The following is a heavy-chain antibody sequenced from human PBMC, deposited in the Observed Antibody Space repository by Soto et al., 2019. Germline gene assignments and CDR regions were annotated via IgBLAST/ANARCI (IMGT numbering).Heavy chain of an antibody. D-gene: IGHD6-13*01. V-gene: IGHV3-30*18. J-gene: IGHJ4*02. CDR3: AKDHSIAAADYFFDY. Sequence: QVQLVESGGGVVQPGGSLRLSCAASGFTFSNYGMHWVRQAPGKGLEWVAVLSYDGGDKYYADSVKGRFTIFRDNSKNTLYLQMNSLRAEDTAVYYCAKDHSIAAADYFFDYWGQGTLVTVSS. CDR2: LSYDGGDK. CDR1: GFTFSNYG.